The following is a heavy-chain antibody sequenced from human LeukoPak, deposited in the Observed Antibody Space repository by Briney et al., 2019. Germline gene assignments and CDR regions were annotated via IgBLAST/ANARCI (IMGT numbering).Heavy chain of an antibody. J-gene: IGHJ4*02. CDR1: GGSISSGGYY. Sequence: PSETLCLTCTVSGGSISSGGYYWSWIRQHPGKGLEWIGYIYYSGSTYYNPSLKSRVTISVDTSKNQFSLKLSSVTAADTAVYYCARVGGTTIDVLYFDYWGQGTLVTVSS. D-gene: IGHD1-7*01. CDR2: IYYSGST. V-gene: IGHV4-31*03. CDR3: ARVGGTTIDVLYFDY.